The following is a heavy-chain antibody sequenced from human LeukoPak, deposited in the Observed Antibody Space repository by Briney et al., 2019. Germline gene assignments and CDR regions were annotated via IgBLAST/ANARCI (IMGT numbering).Heavy chain of an antibody. CDR2: ISGSGGST. J-gene: IGHJ3*02. CDR3: ARLRRDGYNEGPMVNDAFDI. V-gene: IGHV3-23*01. D-gene: IGHD5-24*01. CDR1: GFTFSSYA. Sequence: GGSLRLSCAASGFTFSSYAMSWVRQAPGKGLEWVSAISGSGGSTYYADSVKGRFTISRDNSKNTLYLQMNSLRAEDTAVYYCARLRRDGYNEGPMVNDAFDIWGQGTMVTVSS.